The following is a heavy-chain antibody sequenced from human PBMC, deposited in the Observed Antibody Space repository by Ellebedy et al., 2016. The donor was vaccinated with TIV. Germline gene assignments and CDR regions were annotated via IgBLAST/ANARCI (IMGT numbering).Heavy chain of an antibody. CDR2: ITSVSMAT. CDR1: GFTFSTYP. D-gene: IGHD6-19*01. J-gene: IGHJ4*02. Sequence: PGGSLRLSCAASGFTFSTYPMMWVRQAPGKGLEWVSYITSVSMATRYADSVKGRFTISRDNAKNSLYLQMNSLRDEDTAVYYCARVVAGLVGGDYWGQGTLVTVSS. CDR3: ARVVAGLVGGDY. V-gene: IGHV3-48*02.